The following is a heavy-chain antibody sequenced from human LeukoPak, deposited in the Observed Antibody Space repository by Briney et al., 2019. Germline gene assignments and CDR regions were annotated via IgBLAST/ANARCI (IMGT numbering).Heavy chain of an antibody. D-gene: IGHD6-19*01. J-gene: IGHJ4*02. CDR1: GGTFSSYA. Sequence: SVKVSCKASGGTFSSYAINWVRQAPGQGLEWMGGIIPIFGTANYAQKFQGRVTVTADESTSTAYMEVSSLRSEDTAVYYCARTFGYSSGEGYWGQGTLVTVSS. CDR3: ARTFGYSSGEGY. V-gene: IGHV1-69*01. CDR2: IIPIFGTA.